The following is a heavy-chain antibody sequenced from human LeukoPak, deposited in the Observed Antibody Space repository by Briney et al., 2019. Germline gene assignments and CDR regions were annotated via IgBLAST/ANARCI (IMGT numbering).Heavy chain of an antibody. J-gene: IGHJ6*03. CDR3: ASGVWFGETPNYYYYYMDV. CDR2: MNPNSGNT. D-gene: IGHD3-10*01. V-gene: IGHV1-8*01. CDR1: GYTFTSYD. Sequence: ASVKVSCKASGYTFTSYDINWVRQATGQGLEWMGWMNPNSGNTGYAQKFQGRVTITRNTSISTAYMELSSLRSEDTAVYYCASGVWFGETPNYYYYYMDVWGKGTTVTVSS.